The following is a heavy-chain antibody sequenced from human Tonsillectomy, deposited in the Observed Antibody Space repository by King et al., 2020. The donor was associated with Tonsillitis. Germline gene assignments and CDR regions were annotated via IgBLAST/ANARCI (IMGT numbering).Heavy chain of an antibody. CDR2: ISSSGSSK. V-gene: IGHV3-11*01. CDR1: GFIFSDHY. Sequence: VQLVESGGGLVKPGGSLRLSCAASGFIFSDHYMSLVRQDPGKGLEWISYISSSGSSKYYADSVKGRFTVSRDNAKKALYLQMNSLRAEDTAVYYCARVPSGSIIDYWGRGTLVTVSS. D-gene: IGHD3-22*01. J-gene: IGHJ4*02. CDR3: ARVPSGSIIDY.